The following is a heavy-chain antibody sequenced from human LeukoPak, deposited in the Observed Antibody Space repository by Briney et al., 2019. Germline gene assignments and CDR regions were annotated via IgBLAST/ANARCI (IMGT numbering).Heavy chain of an antibody. CDR3: ARGTVTQTYFDF. D-gene: IGHD4-17*01. CDR2: IHYSGNT. Sequence: PSETLSLTCTVSGASINSYFSSWVRHPPRKGLEWIGYIHYSGNTNYRPSLKSRVTISVDTSKNQFSLRLSSVTAADTAVYYCARGTVTQTYFDFWGQGTLVSVSS. V-gene: IGHV4-59*08. CDR1: GASINSYF. J-gene: IGHJ4*02.